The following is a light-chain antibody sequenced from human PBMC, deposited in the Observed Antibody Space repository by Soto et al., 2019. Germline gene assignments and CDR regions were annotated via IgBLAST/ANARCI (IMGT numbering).Light chain of an antibody. CDR1: QSVSSY. CDR2: DAS. V-gene: IGKV3-11*01. J-gene: IGKJ2*01. Sequence: EIVLTQSPATLSLSPGERATLSCRASQSVSSYLAWYQQKPGQAPRLLIYDASNRATGIPARFSCSGSGTDFTLTISSLEPEDFAVYYCQQRSKWPRTFGQGTKLE. CDR3: QQRSKWPRT.